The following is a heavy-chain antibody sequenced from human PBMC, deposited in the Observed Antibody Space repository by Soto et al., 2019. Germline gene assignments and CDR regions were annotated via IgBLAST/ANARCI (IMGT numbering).Heavy chain of an antibody. CDR1: CGSFSGYY. CDR2: INHSGST. Sequence: ETLSLTCAVYCGSFSGYYWSWIRQPPGKGLGWIGEINHSGSTNYNPSLKSRVTMSVDTSKNQFSLKLSSVTAADTAVHYCARTSRFDCWGQGTLVTVSS. CDR3: ARTSRFDC. V-gene: IGHV4-34*01. J-gene: IGHJ4*02. D-gene: IGHD6-6*01.